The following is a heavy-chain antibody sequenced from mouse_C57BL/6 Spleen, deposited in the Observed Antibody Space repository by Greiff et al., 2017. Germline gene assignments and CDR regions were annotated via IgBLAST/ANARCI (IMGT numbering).Heavy chain of an antibody. CDR1: GYTFTSYW. J-gene: IGHJ2*01. CDR3: ARVEDSAGYVNYFDY. V-gene: IGHV1-64*01. Sequence: VQLQQPGAELVKPGASVKLSCKASGYTFTSYWMHWVKQRPGQGLEWIGMIHPNSGSTNYNEKFKSKATLTVDKSSSTAYMQLSSLTSEDSAVYYCARVEDSAGYVNYFDYWGQGTTLTVSS. CDR2: IHPNSGST. D-gene: IGHD3-2*02.